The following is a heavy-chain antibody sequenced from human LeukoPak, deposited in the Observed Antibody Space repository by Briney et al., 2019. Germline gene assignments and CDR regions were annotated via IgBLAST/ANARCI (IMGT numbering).Heavy chain of an antibody. D-gene: IGHD3-22*01. CDR1: GFTFSSYE. Sequence: PGGSLRLSCAASGFTFSSYEMNWVRQAPGKGLEWVSYISSSGSTIYYADSVKGRFTISRDNAKNSLYLQMNSLRAEDTAVYYCARGKDYYKCGNYWGQGTLVTVSS. CDR2: ISSSGSTI. CDR3: ARGKDYYKCGNY. V-gene: IGHV3-48*03. J-gene: IGHJ4*02.